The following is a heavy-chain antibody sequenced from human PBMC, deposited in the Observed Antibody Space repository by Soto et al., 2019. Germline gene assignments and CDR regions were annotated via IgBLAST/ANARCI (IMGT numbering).Heavy chain of an antibody. Sequence: QVQLEQSGAEVKKAGASVKVSCKASGYMFTGYNMHWVRQAPGQGLEWMGWINPNSGGTNYAQKCQGRVPMTRDMSSSTAYMERSRLRSDDTAVYYCAREVTMVRGARVYGMDVWGQGTTVTVSS. D-gene: IGHD3-10*01. CDR1: GYMFTGYN. CDR2: INPNSGGT. J-gene: IGHJ6*02. V-gene: IGHV1-2*02. CDR3: AREVTMVRGARVYGMDV.